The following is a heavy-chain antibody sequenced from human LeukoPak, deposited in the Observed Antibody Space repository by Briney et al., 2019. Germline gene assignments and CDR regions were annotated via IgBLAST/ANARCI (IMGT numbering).Heavy chain of an antibody. D-gene: IGHD2-2*01. Sequence: ASVKVSCKASGGAFSSYAISWVRQAPGQGLEWMGGIIPIFGTANYAQKFQGRVTITADESMSTAYMELSSLRSEDTAVYYCARALIVVVPAAPLEYYYYGMDVWGKGTTVTVSS. J-gene: IGHJ6*04. V-gene: IGHV1-69*01. CDR1: GGAFSSYA. CDR2: IIPIFGTA. CDR3: ARALIVVVPAAPLEYYYYGMDV.